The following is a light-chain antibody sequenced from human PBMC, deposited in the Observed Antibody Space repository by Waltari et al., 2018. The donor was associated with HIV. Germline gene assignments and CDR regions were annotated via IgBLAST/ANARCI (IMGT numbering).Light chain of an antibody. CDR2: WAS. J-gene: IGKJ4*02. V-gene: IGKV4-1*01. CDR1: QNVFYSSNHKYS. Sequence: DIVMTPSHDSLAVSLGEWASIKCKSSQNVFYSSNHKYSLSWYQQKTGQPPKLIIYWASSLQSWVPDRFSGSGSGTDFTLTISSLQAEDVAVYCCQQTYTIPPTFGGGTKVEIK. CDR3: QQTYTIPPT.